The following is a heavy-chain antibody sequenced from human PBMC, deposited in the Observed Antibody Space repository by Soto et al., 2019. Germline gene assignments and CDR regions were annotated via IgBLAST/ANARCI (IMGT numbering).Heavy chain of an antibody. V-gene: IGHV1-3*01. D-gene: IGHD1-26*01. J-gene: IGHJ2*01. CDR3: ARGGSLYWYFDL. Sequence: ASVKVSCKASGYTFTSYAIHCVRQAPGQRLEWMGWINDGNGNTKYSRKLQGRVTITRETSASKEYMELSRLRSEEKAVYYCARGGSLYWYFDLWGRGNLVTVSS. CDR2: INDGNGNT. CDR1: GYTFTSYA.